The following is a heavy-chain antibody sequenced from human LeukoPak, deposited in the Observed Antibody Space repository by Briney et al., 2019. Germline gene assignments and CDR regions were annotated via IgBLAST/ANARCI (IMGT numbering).Heavy chain of an antibody. Sequence: PGGSLRLSCAASGFTFSDYWMHWVRQAPGKGLVWVSRIDSDGSSTSNADSVKGRFTISRDKAKNTVYLQMNSLRAEDTAVYYCARGFTIFGVVNDAFDIWGQGTMVTVSS. CDR3: ARGFTIFGVVNDAFDI. J-gene: IGHJ3*02. V-gene: IGHV3-74*01. CDR2: IDSDGSST. CDR1: GFTFSDYW. D-gene: IGHD3-3*01.